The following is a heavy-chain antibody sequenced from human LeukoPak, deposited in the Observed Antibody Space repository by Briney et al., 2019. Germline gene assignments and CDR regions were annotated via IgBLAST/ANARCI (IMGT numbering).Heavy chain of an antibody. CDR3: ATESEKPQIYYYYGMDV. Sequence: ASVKVSRKASGYTFTSYYMHWVRQAPGQGLEWMGIINPSGGSTSYAQKFQGRVTMTRDTSTSTVYMELSSLRSEDTAVYYCATESEKPQIYYYYGMDVWGQGTTVTVSS. D-gene: IGHD1-14*01. CDR1: GYTFTSYY. J-gene: IGHJ6*02. CDR2: INPSGGST. V-gene: IGHV1-46*01.